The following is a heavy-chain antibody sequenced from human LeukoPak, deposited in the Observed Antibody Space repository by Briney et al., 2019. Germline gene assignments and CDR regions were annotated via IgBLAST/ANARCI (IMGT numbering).Heavy chain of an antibody. CDR3: ARDPILLWFGELLAGMDV. J-gene: IGHJ6*02. V-gene: IGHV1-2*02. D-gene: IGHD3-10*01. Sequence: GASVKVSCKASGYTFTGYYMHWVRQAPGQGLEWTGWINPNSGGTNYAQKFQGRVTMTRDTSISTAYMELSRPRSDDTAVYYCARDPILLWFGELLAGMDVWGQGTTVTVSS. CDR1: GYTFTGYY. CDR2: INPNSGGT.